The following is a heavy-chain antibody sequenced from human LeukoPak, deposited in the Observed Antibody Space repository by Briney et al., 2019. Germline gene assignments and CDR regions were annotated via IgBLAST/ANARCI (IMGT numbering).Heavy chain of an antibody. J-gene: IGHJ6*02. CDR1: GGSFSGYY. CDR2: INHSGST. Sequence: SETLSLTCAVYGGSFSGYYWSWIRQPPGKGLDGLGEINHSGSTNYNPSLKSRVTISVDTSKNQFSLKLSSVTAADTAVYYCARLGGYNPYYYYGMDVWGQGTTVTVSS. V-gene: IGHV4-34*01. D-gene: IGHD5-24*01. CDR3: ARLGGYNPYYYYGMDV.